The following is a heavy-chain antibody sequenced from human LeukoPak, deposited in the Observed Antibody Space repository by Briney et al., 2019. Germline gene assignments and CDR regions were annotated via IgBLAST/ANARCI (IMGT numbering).Heavy chain of an antibody. CDR2: IIPIFGTA. V-gene: IGHV1-69*13. CDR3: ARGGHSGYHENYFDY. Sequence: ASVKVSCKASGGTFSSYAISWVRQAPGQGLEWMGGIIPIFGTANYAQKFQGRVTITADESTSTAYMELSGLRSEDTAVYYCARGGHSGYHENYFDYWGQGTLVTVSS. CDR1: GGTFSSYA. D-gene: IGHD5-12*01. J-gene: IGHJ4*02.